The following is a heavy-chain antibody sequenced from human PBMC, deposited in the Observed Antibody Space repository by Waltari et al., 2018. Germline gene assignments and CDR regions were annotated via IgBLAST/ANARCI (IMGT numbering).Heavy chain of an antibody. D-gene: IGHD6-6*01. Sequence: EVQLVESGGGLVQPGGSLRLSCAASGFTFSSYEMNWVRQAPGKGLEWVSYISSSGCTIYYADSVKGRFTISRDNAKNSLYLQMNSLRAEDTAVYYCAREPPYSSSSFDYWGQGTLVTVSS. CDR2: ISSSGCTI. CDR3: AREPPYSSSSFDY. CDR1: GFTFSSYE. J-gene: IGHJ4*02. V-gene: IGHV3-48*03.